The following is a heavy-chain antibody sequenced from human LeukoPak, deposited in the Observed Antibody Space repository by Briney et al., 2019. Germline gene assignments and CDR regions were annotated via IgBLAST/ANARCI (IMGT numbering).Heavy chain of an antibody. CDR3: ARGGGDY. J-gene: IGHJ4*02. CDR1: GLTFSDWW. Sequence: SIRLSCVASGLTFSDWWITWVHQAPGKGMEWGANIKEDGSDKKYVDSGKGRFSISRDNAKNSLYLQMDSLRDEDTAVYDCARGGGDYWGQGTLVTVTS. V-gene: IGHV3-7*01. CDR2: IKEDGSDK. D-gene: IGHD1-26*01.